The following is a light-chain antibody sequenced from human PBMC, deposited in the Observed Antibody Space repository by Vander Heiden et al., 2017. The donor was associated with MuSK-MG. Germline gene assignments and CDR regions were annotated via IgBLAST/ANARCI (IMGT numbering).Light chain of an antibody. CDR2: DVS. CDR1: QRISSW. V-gene: IGKV1-5*01. CDR3: QQYDSYSLT. Sequence: DIQMTKSPSTLSASVGDRVTITCRASQRISSWLAWYQQKPGKAPKLLIYDVSSLQSGVPSRFSGSGSGTEFTRTISSLQPDDFATYYCQQYDSYSLTFGGGTKVEIK. J-gene: IGKJ4*01.